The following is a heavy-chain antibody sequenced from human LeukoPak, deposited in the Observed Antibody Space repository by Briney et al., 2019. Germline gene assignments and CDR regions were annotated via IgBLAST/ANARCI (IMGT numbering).Heavy chain of an antibody. CDR2: ISGSGGST. Sequence: GGSLRLSCAASGFTFSSYAMSWVRQAPGKGLERVSAISGSGGSTYYADSVKGRFTISRDNSKNTLYLQMNSLRAEDTAVYYCAKDPYYYGSGSFYFDYWGQGTLVTVSS. D-gene: IGHD3-10*01. J-gene: IGHJ4*02. CDR1: GFTFSSYA. CDR3: AKDPYYYGSGSFYFDY. V-gene: IGHV3-23*01.